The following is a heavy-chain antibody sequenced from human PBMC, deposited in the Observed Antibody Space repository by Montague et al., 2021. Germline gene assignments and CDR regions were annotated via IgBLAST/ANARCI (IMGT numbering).Heavy chain of an antibody. CDR3: ARDIAGDGYGHFDC. CDR1: GFTVSSSH. Sequence: LSCAASGFTVSSSHMNWVRQAPGKGLEWVSGIFNDGRTYHADSVKGRFTISRDNSKNTLFLQVNSLRAEDTAVYFCARDIAGDGYGHFDCWGQGTLVTVSS. J-gene: IGHJ4*02. V-gene: IGHV3-53*01. CDR2: IFNDGRT. D-gene: IGHD5-24*01.